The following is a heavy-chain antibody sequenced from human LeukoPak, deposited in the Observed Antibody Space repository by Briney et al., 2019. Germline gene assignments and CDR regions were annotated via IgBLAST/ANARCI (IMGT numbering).Heavy chain of an antibody. CDR1: GFTFSSYA. CDR3: ARATRGYSYGYGY. Sequence: GGSLRLSCAASGFTFSSYAMSWVRQAPGKGLEWVSGISGSGGSTYYADSVKGRFTISRDNAKNSLYLQMNSLRAEDTAVYYCARATRGYSYGYGYWGQGTLVTVSS. CDR2: ISGSGGST. D-gene: IGHD5-18*01. J-gene: IGHJ4*02. V-gene: IGHV3-23*01.